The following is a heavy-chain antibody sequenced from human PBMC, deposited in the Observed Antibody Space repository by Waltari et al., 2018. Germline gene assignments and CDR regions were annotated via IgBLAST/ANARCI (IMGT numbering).Heavy chain of an antibody. CDR1: GGTFSSST. CDR3: ASLQAVGYSGYDGDY. CDR2: IIPILGIA. D-gene: IGHD5-12*01. V-gene: IGHV1-69*02. J-gene: IGHJ4*02. Sequence: QVQLVQSGAEVKKPGSSVKVSCKASGGTFSSSTISWVRQAPGQGLEWMGRIIPILGIANYAQKCHVRVTITVDKATSTGYMELSSLRSEDTAVYYCASLQAVGYSGYDGDYWGQGTLVTVSS.